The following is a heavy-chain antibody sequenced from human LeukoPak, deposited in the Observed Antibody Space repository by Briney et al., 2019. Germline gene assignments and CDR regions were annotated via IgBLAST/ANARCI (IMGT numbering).Heavy chain of an antibody. Sequence: PGGSLRLSCAASGFTFSSYSMNWVRQAPGKGLEWVSSISSSSSYIYNADSVKGRFTISRDNAKNSLYLQMNSLRAEDTAVYYCARDSTLYDFWSGYYREDAFDIWGQGTMVTVSS. J-gene: IGHJ3*02. D-gene: IGHD3-3*01. V-gene: IGHV3-21*01. CDR2: ISSSSSYI. CDR1: GFTFSSYS. CDR3: ARDSTLYDFWSGYYREDAFDI.